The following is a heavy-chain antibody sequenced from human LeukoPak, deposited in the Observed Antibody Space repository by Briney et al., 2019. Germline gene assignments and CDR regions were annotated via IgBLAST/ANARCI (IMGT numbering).Heavy chain of an antibody. CDR2: INPSGGST. CDR1: GYTLTSYY. J-gene: IGHJ4*02. V-gene: IGHV1-46*01. D-gene: IGHD6-19*01. Sequence: ASVKVSCKASGYTLTSYYMHWVRPAPGQGLEWMGIINPSGGSTSYAQKFQGRVTMTRDTSTSTVHMELSSLRSEDTAVYYCARGRSSGWYGGYYFDYWGQGTLVTVSS. CDR3: ARGRSSGWYGGYYFDY.